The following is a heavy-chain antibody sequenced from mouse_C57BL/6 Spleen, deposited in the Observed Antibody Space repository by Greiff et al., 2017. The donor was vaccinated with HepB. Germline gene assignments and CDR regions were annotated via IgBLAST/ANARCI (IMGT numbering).Heavy chain of an antibody. Sequence: QVQLKQSGAELVKPGASVKLSCKASGYTFTEYTIHWVKQRPGQGLEWIGWFYPGSGSIKYNEKFKDKATLTADKSSSTVYMELSRLTSEDSAVYFCARHEAVYDYGSSYAMDYWGQGTSVTVSS. J-gene: IGHJ4*01. CDR3: ARHEAVYDYGSSYAMDY. D-gene: IGHD1-1*01. CDR1: GYTFTEYT. V-gene: IGHV1-62-2*01. CDR2: FYPGSGSI.